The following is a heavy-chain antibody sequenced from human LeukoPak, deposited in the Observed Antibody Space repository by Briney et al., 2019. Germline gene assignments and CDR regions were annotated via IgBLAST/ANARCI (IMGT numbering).Heavy chain of an antibody. Sequence: GGSLRLSCAASGLTFRNYGVHWVRQAPGKGLEWVAIISYDGSNKYYADSVKGRFTISKDNSQNTLYLQMNSLRAEDTAVYYCASHRGDYATGYFVYWGQGTLVTVSS. CDR2: ISYDGSNK. CDR1: GLTFRNYG. V-gene: IGHV3-30*03. D-gene: IGHD1-1*01. CDR3: ASHRGDYATGYFVY. J-gene: IGHJ4*02.